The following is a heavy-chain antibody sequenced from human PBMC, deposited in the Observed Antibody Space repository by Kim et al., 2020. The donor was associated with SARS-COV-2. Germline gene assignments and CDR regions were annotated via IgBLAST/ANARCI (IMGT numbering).Heavy chain of an antibody. CDR2: IYTSGSRT. J-gene: IGHJ6*02. CDR1: GFTFGTYR. V-gene: IGHV3-74*03. D-gene: IGHD2-8*02. Sequence: GGSLRLSCAASGFTFGTYRMHWVRQAPGKGLVWVSRIYTSGSRTMYADSVKGRFTISRDNAKNTVYLQMNSLRSEDTAVYYCVRVSGGWLAINNNYYGMDVWCQGSTVSVYS. CDR3: VRVSGGWLAINNNYYGMDV.